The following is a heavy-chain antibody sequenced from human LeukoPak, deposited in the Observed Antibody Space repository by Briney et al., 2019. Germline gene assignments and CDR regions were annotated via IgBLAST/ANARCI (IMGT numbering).Heavy chain of an antibody. CDR1: GGSISGSNW. V-gene: IGHV4-31*11. J-gene: IGHJ4*02. D-gene: IGHD1-1*01. CDR2: IYYSGST. CDR3: AGGGKNWNDVGSLDY. Sequence: PSETLSLTCAVSGGSISGSNWWSWVRQHPGKGLEWIGYIYYSGSTYYNPSLKSRVTISVDTSKNQFSLKLSSVTAADTAVYYCAGGGKNWNDVGSLDYWGQGTLVTVSS.